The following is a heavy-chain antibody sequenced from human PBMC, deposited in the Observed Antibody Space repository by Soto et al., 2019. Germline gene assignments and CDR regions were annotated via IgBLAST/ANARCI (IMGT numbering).Heavy chain of an antibody. Sequence: PGGSLRLSCEAFGFGFSDYYMSWIRQAPGKGLEWISYIRTSRGYTNYAESVKGRFTISRDNAKNSLYLQMNSLRVEDTAVYYCARASSPRDPWLDYWGQGTLVTVSS. D-gene: IGHD5-18*01. CDR1: GFGFSDYY. CDR3: ARASSPRDPWLDY. V-gene: IGHV3-11*06. J-gene: IGHJ4*02. CDR2: IRTSRGYT.